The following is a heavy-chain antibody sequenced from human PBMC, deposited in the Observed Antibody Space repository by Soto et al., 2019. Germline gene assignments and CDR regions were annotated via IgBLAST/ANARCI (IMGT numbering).Heavy chain of an antibody. Sequence: GGSLRLSCAASGFTVSSNYMSWVRQAPGKGLEWVSVIYSGGSTYYADSVKGRFTISRDNSKNTLYLQMNSLRAEDKAVYYCASQNPYDFWSGYYDYYGMDVWGQGTTVTVSS. D-gene: IGHD3-3*01. J-gene: IGHJ6*02. V-gene: IGHV3-66*04. CDR2: IYSGGST. CDR1: GFTVSSNY. CDR3: ASQNPYDFWSGYYDYYGMDV.